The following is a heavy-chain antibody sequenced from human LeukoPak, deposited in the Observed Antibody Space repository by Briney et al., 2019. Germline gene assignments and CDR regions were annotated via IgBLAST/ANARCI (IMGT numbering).Heavy chain of an antibody. J-gene: IGHJ4*02. V-gene: IGHV4-34*01. D-gene: IGHD3-22*01. Sequence: SETLSLTCAVYGGSFSGYYWSWIRQPPGKGLEWIGEINHSGSTNYNPSLKSRVTISVDTSKNQFSLKLSSVTAADTAVYYCARDWYYYDSSGYWRAFDYWGQGTLVTVSS. CDR3: ARDWYYYDSSGYWRAFDY. CDR2: INHSGST. CDR1: GGSFSGYY.